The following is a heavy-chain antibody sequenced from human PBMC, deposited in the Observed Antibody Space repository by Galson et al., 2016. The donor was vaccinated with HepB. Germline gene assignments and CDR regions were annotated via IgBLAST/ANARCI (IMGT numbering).Heavy chain of an antibody. D-gene: IGHD2-2*01. CDR3: AKDAEPYIIVVPTVPGRFDP. J-gene: IGHJ5*02. CDR1: GFTFSNYA. V-gene: IGHV3-23*01. CDR2: ISGSAGGT. Sequence: SLRLSCAASGFTFSNYAMNWVRQAPGQGPEWLSTISGSAGGTFYADSVKGRFTISRDNSKNTLYLQMSSLRAEDTALYFCAKDAEPYIIVVPTVPGRFDPWGQGTLVSVSS.